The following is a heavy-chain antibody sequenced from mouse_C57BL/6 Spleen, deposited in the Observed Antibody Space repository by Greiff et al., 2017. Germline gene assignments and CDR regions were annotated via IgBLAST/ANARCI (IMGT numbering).Heavy chain of an antibody. CDR3: AREGAYDGYPFFAY. CDR2: INPNNGGT. CDR1: GYTFTDYN. V-gene: IGHV1-18*01. Sequence: EVQLQQSGPELVKPGASVKIPCKASGYTFTDYNMDWVKQSHGKSLEWIGDINPNNGGTIYNQKFKGKATLTVDKSSSTAYMELRSLTSEDTAVYYCAREGAYDGYPFFAYWGQGTLVTVSA. D-gene: IGHD2-3*01. J-gene: IGHJ3*01.